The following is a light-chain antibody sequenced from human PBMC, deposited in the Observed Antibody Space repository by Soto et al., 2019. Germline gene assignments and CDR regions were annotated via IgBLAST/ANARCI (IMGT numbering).Light chain of an antibody. CDR3: PSYDSSLSDVV. CDR1: SSNIGAGSD. V-gene: IGLV1-40*01. Sequence: QSVLTQPPSVSGAPGQRVTISCTGSSSNIGAGSDVHWYQQLPGTAPKLLIYGNSNRPSGVPDRFSGSKSGTSASLAITGLQAEDEADYYCPSYDSSLSDVVFGGGTKLTVL. J-gene: IGLJ2*01. CDR2: GNS.